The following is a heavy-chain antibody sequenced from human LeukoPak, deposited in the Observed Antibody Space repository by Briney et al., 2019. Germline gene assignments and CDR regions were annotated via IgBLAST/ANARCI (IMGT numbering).Heavy chain of an antibody. CDR3: ARDRYGSSWTPTGDY. J-gene: IGHJ4*02. V-gene: IGHV1-69*04. CDR2: IIPILGIA. CDR1: GGTFSSYA. Sequence: SVKVSCKASGGTFSSYAISWVRQAPGQGLEWMGRIIPILGIANYAQKFQGRVTITADKSTSTAYMELSSLRSEDTAVYYCARDRYGSSWTPTGDYWGQGTLVTVSS. D-gene: IGHD6-13*01.